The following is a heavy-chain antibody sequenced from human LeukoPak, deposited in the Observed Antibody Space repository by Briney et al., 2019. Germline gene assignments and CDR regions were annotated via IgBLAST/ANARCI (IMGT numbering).Heavy chain of an antibody. D-gene: IGHD3-22*01. Sequence: GGSLRLYCEGSGFSFRDYYMSWIRQTPGKGLEWVSYISNSGTDTNYADSVKGRFTISKDNAKNSLYLQMNSLRAEDTALYYCARHYYDSRYPTSGYYMDVWGKGTTVTVSS. CDR2: ISNSGTDT. J-gene: IGHJ6*03. V-gene: IGHV3-11*03. CDR1: GFSFRDYY. CDR3: ARHYYDSRYPTSGYYMDV.